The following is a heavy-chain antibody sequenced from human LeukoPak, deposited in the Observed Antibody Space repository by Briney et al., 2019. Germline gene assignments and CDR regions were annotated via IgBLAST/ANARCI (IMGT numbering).Heavy chain of an antibody. CDR2: IKQDGSHK. Sequence: SGGSLRLSCAASGFTFSTYWMSWVRQAPGRGLEWVANIKQDGSHKNYVDSVRGRFTISRDNAKNSLYLQMNSLRAEDTAVYYCARLEHLDYWGQGTLVTVSS. D-gene: IGHD1/OR15-1a*01. CDR1: GFTFSTYW. V-gene: IGHV3-7*01. J-gene: IGHJ4*02. CDR3: ARLEHLDY.